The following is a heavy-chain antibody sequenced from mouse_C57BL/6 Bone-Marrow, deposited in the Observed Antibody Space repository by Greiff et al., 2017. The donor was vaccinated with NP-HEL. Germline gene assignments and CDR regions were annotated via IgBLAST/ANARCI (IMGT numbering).Heavy chain of an antibody. CDR2: ISSGGSYT. CDR3: ARHATAMDY. V-gene: IGHV5-6*01. Sequence: EVMLVESGGDLVKPGGSLKLSCAASGFTFSSDGMSWVRQTPDKRLEWVATISSGGSYTYYPDSVKGRFTISRDNAKNTLYLQMSSLKSEDTAMYYCARHATAMDYWGQGTSVTVSS. J-gene: IGHJ4*01. D-gene: IGHD1-1*01. CDR1: GFTFSSDG.